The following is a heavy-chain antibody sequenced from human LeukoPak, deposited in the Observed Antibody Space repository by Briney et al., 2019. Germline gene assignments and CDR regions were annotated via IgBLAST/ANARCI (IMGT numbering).Heavy chain of an antibody. CDR2: IWYDGSNK. Sequence: QVQLVESGGGVVQPGRSLRLSCAASGFTFSSYGMHWVRQAPGKGLEWVAVIWYDGSNKYYADSVKGRFTISRDNSRSTLYLQMNSLRPEDTAIYYCAREGYYGSGSPPSLYFDYWGQGTLVTVSS. V-gene: IGHV3-33*01. J-gene: IGHJ4*02. CDR1: GFTFSSYG. CDR3: AREGYYGSGSPPSLYFDY. D-gene: IGHD3-10*01.